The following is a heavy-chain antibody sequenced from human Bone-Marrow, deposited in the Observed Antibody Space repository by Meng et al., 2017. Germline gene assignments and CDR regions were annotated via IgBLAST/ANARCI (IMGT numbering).Heavy chain of an antibody. CDR2: IDPNNDHT. CDR3: ARDEDISAAGKLFGDY. CDR1: GYTFAAYW. D-gene: IGHD6-13*01. V-gene: IGHV1-2*06. Sequence: QGQLVRAGPEGKKPGASVKLSCKPPGYTFAAYWIHWLRQAPGQGLEWMGRIDPNNDHTQYAQNFQGRVTMTSDTSISTVYMELNGLRSDDTAVYYCARDEDISAAGKLFGDYWGQGTLVTVSS. J-gene: IGHJ4*02.